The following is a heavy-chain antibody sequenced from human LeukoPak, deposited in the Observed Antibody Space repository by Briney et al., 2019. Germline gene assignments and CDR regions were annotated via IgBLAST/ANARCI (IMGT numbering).Heavy chain of an antibody. Sequence: PGGSLRLSCAASGFVFGSYEMTWVRQAPGKGLEWVSYISPGGGTKYYADSVKGRFTISRDNAQNSLYLEMNSLRAEDTAFYYCAKVGDGKVFPYYFDYWGQGTLVAVSS. CDR3: AKVGDGKVFPYYFDY. CDR1: GFVFGSYE. J-gene: IGHJ4*02. D-gene: IGHD5-24*01. CDR2: ISPGGGTK. V-gene: IGHV3-48*03.